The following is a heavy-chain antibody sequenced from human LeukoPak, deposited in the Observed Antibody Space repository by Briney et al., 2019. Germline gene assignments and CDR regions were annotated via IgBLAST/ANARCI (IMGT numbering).Heavy chain of an antibody. Sequence: PSETLSLTCAVYGGSFSGYYWSWIRQPPGKWMEWIGEINHSGSTNYNPSLKSRVTISVDTSKDQFSLQLSSVTAADLAVVYGAIESPGWATINHWFDPGSQGTFLTV. D-gene: IGHD5-24*01. CDR3: AIESPGWATINHWFDP. J-gene: IGHJ5*02. CDR2: INHSGST. CDR1: GGSFSGYY. V-gene: IGHV4-34*01.